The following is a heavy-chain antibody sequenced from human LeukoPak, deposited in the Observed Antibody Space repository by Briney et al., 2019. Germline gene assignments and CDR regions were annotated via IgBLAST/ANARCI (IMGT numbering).Heavy chain of an antibody. Sequence: GGSLRLSCAASGFTFSSYSMNWVRRAPGKGLEWVSSISSSSSYIYYADSVKGRFTISRDNAKNSLYLQMNSLRAEDTAVYYCAREIGYCSSTSCPNDYWGQGTLVTVSS. V-gene: IGHV3-21*01. D-gene: IGHD2-2*01. CDR3: AREIGYCSSTSCPNDY. CDR1: GFTFSSYS. J-gene: IGHJ4*02. CDR2: ISSSSSYI.